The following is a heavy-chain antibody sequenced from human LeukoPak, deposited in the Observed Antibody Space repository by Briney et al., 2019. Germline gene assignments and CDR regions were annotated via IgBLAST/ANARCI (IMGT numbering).Heavy chain of an antibody. V-gene: IGHV3-30*04. Sequence: GRSLRLSCAASGFTFSSSAMHWVRQAPGRGLEWVAIVSYDGSNKYYAESVKGRFTISRDNSKNTLYLQMNSLRVEDAAVYYCARDKIQLWSGDYYYGMDVWGQGTTVTVSS. CDR3: ARDKIQLWSGDYYYGMDV. J-gene: IGHJ6*02. CDR1: GFTFSSSA. CDR2: VSYDGSNK. D-gene: IGHD5-18*01.